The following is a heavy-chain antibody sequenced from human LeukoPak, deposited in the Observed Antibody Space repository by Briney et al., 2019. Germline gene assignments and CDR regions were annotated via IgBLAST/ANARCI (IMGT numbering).Heavy chain of an antibody. CDR2: IKSKAEGETI. J-gene: IGHJ4*02. CDR3: TTDRTVDSYGHDY. V-gene: IGHV3-15*01. CDR1: GFTFSNTW. D-gene: IGHD5-18*01. Sequence: PGGSLRLSCAASGFTFSNTWMSWVRQAPGKGLEWVARIKSKAEGETIDYSAPVKGRFTISRDDSKNTLYLQMNSLKTEDTAVYYCTTDRTVDSYGHDYWGQGTLVTVSS.